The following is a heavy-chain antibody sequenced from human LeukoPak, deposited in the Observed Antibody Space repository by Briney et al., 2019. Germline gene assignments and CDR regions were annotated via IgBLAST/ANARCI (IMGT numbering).Heavy chain of an antibody. J-gene: IGHJ4*02. CDR3: AKNYDSSGYYYFDY. CDR2: ISGSGGST. Sequence: PGGTLRLSCAASGFTFSSYGMSWVRQAPGKGLEWVSAISGSGGSTYYADSVKGRFTISRDNSKNTLYLQMNSLRAEDTAVYYCAKNYDSSGYYYFDYWGQGTPVTVSS. V-gene: IGHV3-23*01. CDR1: GFTFSSYG. D-gene: IGHD3-22*01.